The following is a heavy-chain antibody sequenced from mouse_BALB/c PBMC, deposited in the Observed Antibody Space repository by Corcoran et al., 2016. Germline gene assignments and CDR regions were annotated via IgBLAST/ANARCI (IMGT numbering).Heavy chain of an antibody. D-gene: IGHD2-4*01. CDR2: ISYDGSN. V-gene: IGHV3-6*02. Sequence: DVQLQESGPGLVKPSQSLSLTCSVTGYSITSGYYWNWIRQFPGNKLEWMGYISYDGSNNYNPSLKNRISITRDTSKNQFFLKLNYVTTEDTATYYCARGYDYDYAMDYWGQGTSVTVSS. CDR1: GYSITSGYY. CDR3: ARGYDYDYAMDY. J-gene: IGHJ4*01.